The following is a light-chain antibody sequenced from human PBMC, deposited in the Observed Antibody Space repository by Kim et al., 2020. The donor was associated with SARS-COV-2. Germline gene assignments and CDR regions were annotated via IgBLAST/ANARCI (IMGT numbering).Light chain of an antibody. J-gene: IGKJ5*01. V-gene: IGKV1-5*01. CDR1: QSIGGW. Sequence: ASVGDSVTITCRASQSIGGWLAWYQQKPGKAPKLLFYDASRVESGVPSRFGGSGSGTEFTLTISSLQPDDSATYCCQHHSTYPITFGQGTRLEIK. CDR2: DAS. CDR3: QHHSTYPIT.